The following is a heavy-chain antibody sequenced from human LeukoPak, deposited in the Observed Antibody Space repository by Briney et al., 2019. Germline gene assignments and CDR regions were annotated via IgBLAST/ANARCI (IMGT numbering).Heavy chain of an antibody. V-gene: IGHV4-59*02. CDR3: ARRGGNPLGAFDI. CDR1: GASVSNYD. D-gene: IGHD4-23*01. CDR2: VYYSGRT. J-gene: IGHJ3*02. Sequence: SETLSLTCTVSGASVSNYDWSWIRQPPGKGLEWIGYVYYSGRTDYNPSLESRVTISVDTSKNQFSLKLTSVTAADTAMYYCARRGGNPLGAFDIWGQGTMVTVSS.